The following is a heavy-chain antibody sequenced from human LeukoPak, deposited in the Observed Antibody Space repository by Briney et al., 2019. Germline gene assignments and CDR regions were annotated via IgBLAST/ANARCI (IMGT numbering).Heavy chain of an antibody. CDR3: ARQSSIAARRPPSGYYYYMDV. CDR1: GGSISSYY. CDR2: IYTSGST. J-gene: IGHJ6*03. Sequence: SETLSLTCTVSGGSISSYYWSWIRQPAGKGLEWIGRIYTSGSTNYNPSLKSRVTMSVDTSKNQFSLKLSSVTAADTAVYYCARQSSIAARRPPSGYYYYMDVWGKGTTVTVSS. V-gene: IGHV4-4*07. D-gene: IGHD6-6*01.